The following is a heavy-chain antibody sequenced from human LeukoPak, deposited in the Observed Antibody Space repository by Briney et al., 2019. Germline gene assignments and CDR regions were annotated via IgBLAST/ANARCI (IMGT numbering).Heavy chain of an antibody. J-gene: IGHJ4*02. CDR2: IYYSGST. CDR1: GGSISSSSYY. D-gene: IGHD1-14*01. Sequence: SETLSLTCTVSGGSISSSSYYWGWIRQPPGKGLEWIGSIYYSGSTYYNPSLKSRVTISVDTSKNQLSLKLSSVTAADTAVYYCARHSPGSFDYWGQGTLVTVSS. V-gene: IGHV4-39*01. CDR3: ARHSPGSFDY.